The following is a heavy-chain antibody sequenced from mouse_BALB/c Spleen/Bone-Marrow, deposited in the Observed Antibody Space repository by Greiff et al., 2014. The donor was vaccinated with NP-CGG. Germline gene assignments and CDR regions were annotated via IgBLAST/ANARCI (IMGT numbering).Heavy chain of an antibody. V-gene: IGHV7-3*02. CDR3: ARDRGLLRFDY. CDR2: IRNKANGYTT. CDR1: GFTFTDYY. Sequence: EVHLVESGGGLVQPGGSLRLSCATSGFTFTDYYMSWVRQPPGKALEWLGFIRNKANGYTTEYSASVKGRFTISRDNSQSILYLQMNTLRAEDSATYYCARDRGLLRFDYWGQGTTLTVSP. J-gene: IGHJ2*01. D-gene: IGHD2-3*01.